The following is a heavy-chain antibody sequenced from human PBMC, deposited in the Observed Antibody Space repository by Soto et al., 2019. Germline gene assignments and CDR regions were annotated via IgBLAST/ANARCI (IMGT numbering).Heavy chain of an antibody. V-gene: IGHV1-2*02. Sequence: QVQLVQSGAEVKKPGASVRVSCKASGYTLGDHYLHWVRQAPGQGLEWMGWLNPRSGDTDSAQRFRGGATMTSDTSSNTAYLEWNSLRSDATAVYFCARARLARSHLDNGGQGSLVAVSS. J-gene: IGHJ4*02. D-gene: IGHD3-3*02. CDR1: GYTLGDHY. CDR3: ARARLARSHLDN. CDR2: LNPRSGDT.